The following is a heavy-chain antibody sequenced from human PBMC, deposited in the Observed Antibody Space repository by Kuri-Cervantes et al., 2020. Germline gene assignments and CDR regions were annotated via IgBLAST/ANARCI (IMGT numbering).Heavy chain of an antibody. CDR2: ISSSSSYI. V-gene: IGHV3-21*01. J-gene: IGHJ5*02. D-gene: IGHD6-19*01. CDR3: ARDLPIAVAAHWFDP. CDR1: GFTFSSYS. Sequence: GESLKISCAASGFTFSSYSINWVRQAPGMGLEWVSSISSSSSYIYYADSVKGRFTISRDNAKNSLYLQMNSLRAEDTAVYYCARDLPIAVAAHWFDPWGQGTLVTVSS.